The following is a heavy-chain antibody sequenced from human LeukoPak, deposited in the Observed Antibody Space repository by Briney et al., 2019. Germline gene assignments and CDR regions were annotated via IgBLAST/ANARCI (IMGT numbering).Heavy chain of an antibody. D-gene: IGHD2-8*01. CDR2: IIPIFGTA. CDR1: GGTFSSYA. V-gene: IGHV1-69*05. Sequence: SVKVSCKASGGTFSSYAISWVRQAPGQGLEWMGGIIPIFGTANYAQKFQGRVTITTDESTSTAYMELSSLRSEDTAVYYCARHLTLNTQMAAPDAFDVWGQGTMVTVSS. J-gene: IGHJ3*01. CDR3: ARHLTLNTQMAAPDAFDV.